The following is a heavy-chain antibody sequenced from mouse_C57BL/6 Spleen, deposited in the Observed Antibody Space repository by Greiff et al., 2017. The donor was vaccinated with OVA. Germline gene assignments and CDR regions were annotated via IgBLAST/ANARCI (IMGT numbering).Heavy chain of an antibody. CDR2: INPNNGGT. CDR3: ALLWLRWDAMDY. CDR1: GYTFTDYY. D-gene: IGHD2-2*01. V-gene: IGHV1-26*01. J-gene: IGHJ4*01. Sequence: VQLQQSGPELVKPGASVKISCKASGYTFTDYYMNWVKQSHGKSLEWIGDINPNNGGTSYNQKFKGKATLTVDKSSSTAYMELRSLTSEDSAVYYCALLWLRWDAMDYWGQGTSVTVSS.